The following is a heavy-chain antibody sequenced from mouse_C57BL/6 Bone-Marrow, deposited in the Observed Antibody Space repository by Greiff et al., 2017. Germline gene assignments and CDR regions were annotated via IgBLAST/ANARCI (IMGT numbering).Heavy chain of an antibody. CDR3: ARGTTRDYFDY. CDR2: ISYDGSN. CDR1: GYSITSGYY. Sequence: EVKLQESGPGLVKPSQSLSLTCSVTGYSITSGYYWNWIRQFPGNKLEWMGYISYDGSNNYNPSLKNRISITRDTSKNQFFLTLNSVTTEDTATYYCARGTTRDYFDYWGQGTTLTDSS. V-gene: IGHV3-6*01. D-gene: IGHD1-1*01. J-gene: IGHJ2*01.